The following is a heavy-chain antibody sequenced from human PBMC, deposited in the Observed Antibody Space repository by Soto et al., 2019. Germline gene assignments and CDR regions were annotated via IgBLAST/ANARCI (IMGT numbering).Heavy chain of an antibody. CDR1: GFTVSSYS. D-gene: IGHD5-12*01. CDR2: ISSSSSYI. CDR3: ARMYSYSGYDLGMVDY. J-gene: IGHJ4*02. Sequence: EVQLVESGGGLVKRGGSLRLSCAASGFTVSSYSMNWVRQAPGKGLEWVSSISSSSSYIYYADSVKGRFTISRDNAKNSLYLQMNSLRAEDTAVYYCARMYSYSGYDLGMVDYWGQGTLVTVSS. V-gene: IGHV3-21*01.